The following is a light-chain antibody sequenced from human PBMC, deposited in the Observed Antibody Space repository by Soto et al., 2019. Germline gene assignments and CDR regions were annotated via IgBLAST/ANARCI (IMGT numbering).Light chain of an antibody. CDR1: SSNIGSTYD. CDR2: GNT. CDR3: QSYDDSLSVHYV. Sequence: QPVLTQPPSVSGAPGQRVTISCTGSSSNIGSTYDVQWYQQLPGTAPKLLIHGNTNRPSWVPDRCSGSKSGTSASLAITGLQADDEAEYYCQSYDDSLSVHYVFGTGTKLTVL. J-gene: IGLJ1*01. V-gene: IGLV1-40*01.